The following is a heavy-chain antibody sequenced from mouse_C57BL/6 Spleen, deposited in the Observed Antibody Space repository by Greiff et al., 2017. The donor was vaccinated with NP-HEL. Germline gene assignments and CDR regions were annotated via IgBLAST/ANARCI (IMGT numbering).Heavy chain of an antibody. CDR2: IYPGSGNT. CDR3: ARWATSFAY. CDR1: GYTFTDYY. D-gene: IGHD3-1*01. V-gene: IGHV1-76*01. Sequence: VQLQQSGAELVRPGASVKLSCKASGYTFTDYYINWVKQRPGQGLEWIARIYPGSGNTYYNEKFKGKATLTAEKSSSTAYMQLSSLTSEDSAVYFCARWATSFAYWGQGTLVTVSA. J-gene: IGHJ3*01.